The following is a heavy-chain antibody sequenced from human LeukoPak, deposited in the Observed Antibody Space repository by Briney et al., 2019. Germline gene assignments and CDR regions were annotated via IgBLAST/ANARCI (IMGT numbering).Heavy chain of an antibody. Sequence: ASVKVSCKVSGCTLTELSMHWVRQAPGKGLEWMGGFDPEDGETIYAQKFQGRVTMTEDTSTDTAYMELSSLRSEDTAVYYCATWFLSSGYYFRYWGQGTLVTVSS. CDR1: GCTLTELS. V-gene: IGHV1-24*01. CDR3: ATWFLSSGYYFRY. D-gene: IGHD3-22*01. J-gene: IGHJ4*02. CDR2: FDPEDGET.